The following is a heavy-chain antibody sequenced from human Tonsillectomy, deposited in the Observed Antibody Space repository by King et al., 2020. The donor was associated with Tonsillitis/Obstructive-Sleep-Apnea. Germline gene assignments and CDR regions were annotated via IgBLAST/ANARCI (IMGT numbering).Heavy chain of an antibody. Sequence: VQLVESGGGLVQPGGSLRLSCAASGFTFSSYSMNWVRQAPGRGLEWVSYITTSSSTIYYADSVKGRFTISRDNAKNSLYLQMNSLRDEDTAVYYCARDTAGMVVVPASFDYWGQGTLVTVFS. CDR2: ITTSSSTI. V-gene: IGHV3-48*02. CDR3: ARDTAGMVVVPASFDY. CDR1: GFTFSSYS. J-gene: IGHJ4*02. D-gene: IGHD2-2*01.